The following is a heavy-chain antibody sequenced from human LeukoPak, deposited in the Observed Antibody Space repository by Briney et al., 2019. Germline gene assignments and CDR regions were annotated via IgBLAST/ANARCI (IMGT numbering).Heavy chain of an antibody. D-gene: IGHD7-27*01. J-gene: IGHJ4*02. CDR1: GFTFSDYA. Sequence: GGSLTLSCAASGFTFSDYAINWVRQAPGKGLEWVSSISRGGVITYYADSVKGRFTISRDNANYALYLHMNSLRAEDTAVYYCVSRAGSPWGPFDDWGQGTLVTVSS. CDR2: ISRGGVIT. V-gene: IGHV3-23*01. CDR3: VSRAGSPWGPFDD.